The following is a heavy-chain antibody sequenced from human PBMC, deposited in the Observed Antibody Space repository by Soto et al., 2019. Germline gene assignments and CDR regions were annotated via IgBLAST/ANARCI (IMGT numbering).Heavy chain of an antibody. CDR1: GYTFTSYG. J-gene: IGHJ6*02. CDR2: ISAYNGNT. D-gene: IGHD3-22*01. V-gene: IGHV1-18*01. Sequence: ASVKVSCKASGYTFTSYGISWVRQAPGQGLEWMGWISAYNGNTNYAQKLQGRVTMTTDTSTSTAYMELRSLRSDDTAVYYCARYYYDSSGYLDYYYYGMDVWGQGTTVTVSS. CDR3: ARYYYDSSGYLDYYYYGMDV.